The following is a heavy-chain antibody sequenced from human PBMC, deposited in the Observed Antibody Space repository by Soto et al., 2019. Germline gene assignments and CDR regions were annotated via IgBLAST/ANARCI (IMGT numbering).Heavy chain of an antibody. CDR2: TYYRSKWYN. Sequence: PSQTLSLTCVISGNSVSSNSAAWIWIRQSPSRGLECLGRTYYRSKWYNDYAVSVKSRITINPDTSKNQFSLHLYSVIPEDTAVYYCAGVASFRGMQVWRKGQPVTVSS. CDR3: AGVASFRGMQV. V-gene: IGHV6-1*01. J-gene: IGHJ6*04. CDR1: GNSVSSNSAA. D-gene: IGHD2-21*01.